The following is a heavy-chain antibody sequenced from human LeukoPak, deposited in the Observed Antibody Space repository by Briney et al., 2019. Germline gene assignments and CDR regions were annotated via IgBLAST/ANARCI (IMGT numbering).Heavy chain of an antibody. CDR1: GGSISSYY. J-gene: IGHJ6*04. D-gene: IGHD2-2*01. V-gene: IGHV4-59*01. Sequence: PSETLSLTCTVSGGSISSYYWSWIRQPPGKGLEWIGYIYYSGSTNYNPFLKSRVTISVDTYKNQFSLKLSSGTAADMAVYYCARAPGYCSSTSCDAGEGYYYYYGMDVGGKGTTVSVFS. CDR2: IYYSGST. CDR3: ARAPGYCSSTSCDAGEGYYYYYGMDV.